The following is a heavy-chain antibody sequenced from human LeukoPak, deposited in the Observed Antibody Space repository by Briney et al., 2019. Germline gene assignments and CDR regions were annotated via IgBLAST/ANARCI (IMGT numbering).Heavy chain of an antibody. J-gene: IGHJ4*02. CDR1: GHTFTSYY. CDR3: ARDLGWGVGGFGFDY. D-gene: IGHD1-26*01. Sequence: AASVKVSCKASGHTFTSYYMHWVRQAPGQGLEWMGIINPSGGSTSYAQKFQGRVTMTRDTSTSPVYMELSSLRSEDTAVYYCARDLGWGVGGFGFDYWGQGTLVTVSS. V-gene: IGHV1-46*01. CDR2: INPSGGST.